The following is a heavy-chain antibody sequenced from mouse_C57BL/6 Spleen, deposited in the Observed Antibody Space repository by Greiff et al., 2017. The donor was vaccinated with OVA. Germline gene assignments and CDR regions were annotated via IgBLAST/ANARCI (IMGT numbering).Heavy chain of an antibody. CDR2: IDPSDSYT. D-gene: IGHD2-4*01. J-gene: IGHJ3*01. V-gene: IGHV1-50*01. CDR1: GYTFTSYW. CDR3: ARIYYDYNEGFAY. Sequence: VQLQQPGAELVKPGASVKLSCKASGYTFTSYWMQWVKQRPGQGLEWIGEIDPSDSYTNYNQKFKGKATLTVDTSSSTAYMQLSSLTSEDSAVYYSARIYYDYNEGFAYWGQGTLVTVSA.